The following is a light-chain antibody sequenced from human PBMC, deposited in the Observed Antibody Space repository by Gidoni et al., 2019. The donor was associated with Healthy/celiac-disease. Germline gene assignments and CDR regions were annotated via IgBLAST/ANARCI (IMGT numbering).Light chain of an antibody. V-gene: IGLV3-25*03. J-gene: IGLJ2*01. CDR1: ALPKQY. CDR3: QSADSSGTLVV. CDR2: KDS. Sequence: SYELTQPPSVSVSQGQTARITCSGDALPKQYAYWYQQKPGQAPGLVIYKDSERPSGIPERFSGSSSGTTVTLTISGVQAEDEADYYCQSADSSGTLVVFGGGTKLTVL.